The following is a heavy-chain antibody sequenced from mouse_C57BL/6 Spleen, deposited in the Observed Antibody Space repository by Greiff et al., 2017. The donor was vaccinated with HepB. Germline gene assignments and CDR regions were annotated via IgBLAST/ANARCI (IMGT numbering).Heavy chain of an antibody. J-gene: IGHJ1*03. CDR3: ARGGFYYDYDGWYFDV. CDR2: IYPGDGDT. V-gene: IGHV1-82*01. CDR1: GYAFSSSW. D-gene: IGHD2-4*01. Sequence: VQLQQSGPELVKPGASVKISCKASGYAFSSSWMNWVKQRPGKGLEWIGRIYPGDGDTNYNGKFKGKATLTADKSSSTAYMQLSSLTSEDSAVYFCARGGFYYDYDGWYFDVWGTGTTVTVSS.